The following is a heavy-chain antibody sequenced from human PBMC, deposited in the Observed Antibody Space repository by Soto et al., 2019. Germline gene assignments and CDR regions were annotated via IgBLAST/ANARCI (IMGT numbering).Heavy chain of an antibody. CDR2: IDPSDSYT. D-gene: IGHD3-22*01. CDR1: GYSFTSYW. Sequence: PGESLKISCKGSGYSFTSYWISWVRQMPGKGLEWMGRIDPSDSYTNYSPSFQGHVTISADKSISTAYLQWSSLKASDTAMYYCARLGDYDSSGYYYVNYYYYGMDVWGQGTTVTVSS. CDR3: ARLGDYDSSGYYYVNYYYYGMDV. J-gene: IGHJ6*02. V-gene: IGHV5-10-1*01.